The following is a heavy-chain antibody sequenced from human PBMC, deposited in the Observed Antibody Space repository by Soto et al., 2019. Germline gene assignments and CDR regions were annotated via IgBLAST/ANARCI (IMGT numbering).Heavy chain of an antibody. CDR3: ARWWSGSRQGFDP. Sequence: QVQLQESGPGLVKPSQTLSLTCTVSGGSISSGDYYWSWIRQHPGKGLEWIGYIYYSGSTYYNPSLKSRVTLSLDXXQNQFSLKLSSVTAADTAVYYCARWWSGSRQGFDPWGQGTLVTVSS. CDR2: IYYSGST. D-gene: IGHD3-3*01. CDR1: GGSISSGDYY. J-gene: IGHJ5*02. V-gene: IGHV4-31*03.